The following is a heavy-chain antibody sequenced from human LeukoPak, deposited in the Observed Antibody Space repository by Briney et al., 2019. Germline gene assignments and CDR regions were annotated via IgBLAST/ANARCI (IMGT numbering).Heavy chain of an antibody. D-gene: IGHD3-16*01. Sequence: PSETLSLTCTVSGGSVSSGSYFWSWIRQPPGKGLEWIGYVYYSGSTNYNPSLKSRVAISVDTSKNHFSLKLSSVTAADTAVYYCARDLGNWFDPWGQGTLVTVSS. V-gene: IGHV4-61*03. CDR1: GGSVSSGSYF. J-gene: IGHJ5*02. CDR2: VYYSGST. CDR3: ARDLGNWFDP.